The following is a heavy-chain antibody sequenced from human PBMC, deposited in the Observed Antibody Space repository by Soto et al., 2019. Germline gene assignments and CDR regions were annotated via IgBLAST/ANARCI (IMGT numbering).Heavy chain of an antibody. V-gene: IGHV3-30*18. D-gene: IGHD3-10*01. J-gene: IGHJ5*02. CDR2: ISYDGSNK. CDR3: AKGPLYGSGTVRWFDP. Sequence: GESLKISCAASGFTFSSYGMHWVRQAPGKGLEWVAVISYDGSNKYYADSGKGRFTISRDNSKNTLYLQMNSLRAEDTAVYYCAKGPLYGSGTVRWFDPWGQGTLVTVSS. CDR1: GFTFSSYG.